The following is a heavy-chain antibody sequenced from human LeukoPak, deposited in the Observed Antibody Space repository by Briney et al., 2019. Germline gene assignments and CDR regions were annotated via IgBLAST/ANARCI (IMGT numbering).Heavy chain of an antibody. CDR1: GYTFTGYY. D-gene: IGHD2-15*01. J-gene: IGHJ4*02. CDR3: ARDFDGCSGGSCKGD. V-gene: IGHV1-2*02. Sequence: ASVKVSCKASGYTFTGYYMHWVRQAPGQGLEWMGWINPNSGGTNYAQKFQGRVTMTRDTSISKAYMELSRLRSDDTAVYYCARDFDGCSGGSCKGDWGQGTLVTVSS. CDR2: INPNSGGT.